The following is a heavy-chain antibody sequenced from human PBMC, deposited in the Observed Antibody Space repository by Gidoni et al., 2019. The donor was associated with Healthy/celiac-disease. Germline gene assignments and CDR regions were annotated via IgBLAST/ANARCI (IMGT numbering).Heavy chain of an antibody. V-gene: IGHV3-7*03. J-gene: IGHJ4*02. CDR2: IKQDGSEK. CDR3: ARDPYSGYDHLYAPPDY. CDR1: GFTFSSYW. D-gene: IGHD5-12*01. Sequence: EVQLVESGGGLVQPGGSLRLSCAASGFTFSSYWRSWVRQAPGKGLEWVANIKQDGSEKYYVDSVKGRFTISRDNAKNSLYLQMNSLRAEDTAVYYCARDPYSGYDHLYAPPDYWGQGTLVTVSS.